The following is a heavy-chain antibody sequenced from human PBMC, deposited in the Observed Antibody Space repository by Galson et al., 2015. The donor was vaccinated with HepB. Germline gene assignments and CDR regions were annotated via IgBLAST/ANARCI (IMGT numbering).Heavy chain of an antibody. J-gene: IGHJ3*01. Sequence: CAISGDSVSSNSAAWNWIRQSPSRGLEWLGRTYYRSKWYNDYAVSVKSRITINPDTSKNQFSLQLNSVTPEDTAVYYCTRDPLGYCGSTSCQPSWGQGTMVTVSS. CDR1: GDSVSSNSAA. CDR3: TRDPLGYCGSTSCQPS. CDR2: TYYRSKWYN. V-gene: IGHV6-1*01. D-gene: IGHD2-2*01.